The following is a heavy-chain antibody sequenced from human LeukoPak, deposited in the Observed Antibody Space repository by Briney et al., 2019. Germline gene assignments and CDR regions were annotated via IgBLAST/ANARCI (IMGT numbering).Heavy chain of an antibody. Sequence: ATVKVSCKASGYTFTSYDINWVRQATGQGLEWMGWKNPNSGNTGYAQKFQGRVTMTRNTSISTAYMELSSLRSEDTAVYYCARGLVVPAAIGGYYYGMDVWGQGTTVTVSS. V-gene: IGHV1-8*01. CDR3: ARGLVVPAAIGGYYYGMDV. D-gene: IGHD2-2*02. CDR1: GYTFTSYD. J-gene: IGHJ6*02. CDR2: KNPNSGNT.